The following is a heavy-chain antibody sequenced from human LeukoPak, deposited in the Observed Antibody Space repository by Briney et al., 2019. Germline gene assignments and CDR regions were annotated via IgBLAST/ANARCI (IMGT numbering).Heavy chain of an antibody. D-gene: IGHD1-26*01. Sequence: PGGSLRLSCAASGFTFSSYAMSWVRQATGKGLEWDSYISSSSSTIYYADSVKGRFTISRDNAKNSLYLQMNSLRDEDTAVYYCARDQLRDSGSYYGLAWGQGTLVTVSS. CDR3: ARDQLRDSGSYYGLA. CDR1: GFTFSSYA. CDR2: ISSSSSTI. J-gene: IGHJ4*02. V-gene: IGHV3-48*02.